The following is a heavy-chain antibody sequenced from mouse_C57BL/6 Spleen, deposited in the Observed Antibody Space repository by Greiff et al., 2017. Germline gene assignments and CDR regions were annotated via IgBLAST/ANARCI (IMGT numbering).Heavy chain of an antibody. J-gene: IGHJ3*01. CDR1: GYTFTSYW. CDR2: IDPSDSYT. V-gene: IGHV1-69*01. Sequence: QVQLQQPGAELVMPGASVKLSCKASGYTFTSYWMHWVKQRPGQGLEWIGEIDPSDSYTNYNQKFKGKSTLTVDKSSSTAYMQLSSLTSEDSAVYYCARSSGLWFAYWGQGTLVTVSA. CDR3: ARSSGLWFAY.